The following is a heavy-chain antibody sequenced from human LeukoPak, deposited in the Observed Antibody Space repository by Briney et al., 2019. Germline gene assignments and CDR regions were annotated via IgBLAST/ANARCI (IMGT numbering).Heavy chain of an antibody. J-gene: IGHJ6*03. CDR3: ARAGRFFRDYYYYMDV. CDR2: IYHSGST. V-gene: IGHV4-30-2*01. CDR1: GGSISSGGYY. Sequence: SQTLSLTCTVSGGSISSGGYYWSWIRQPPGKGLEWIGYIYHSGSTYYNPSLKSRVTISVDRSKNQFSLKLSSVTAADTAVYYCARAGRFFRDYYYYMDVWGKGTTVTVSS. D-gene: IGHD3-3*01.